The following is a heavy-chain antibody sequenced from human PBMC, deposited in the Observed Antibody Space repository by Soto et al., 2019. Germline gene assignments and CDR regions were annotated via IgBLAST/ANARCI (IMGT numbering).Heavy chain of an antibody. D-gene: IGHD5-12*01. Sequence: QLQLQESGPGLVKPSETLSLTCTVSGGSISSSSYYWGWIRQPPGKGLEWIGSIYYSGSTYYNPSLKSRVPISVDTSKNQFSLKLSSVTAADTAVYYCARRHSGYDQNWFDPWGQGTLVTVSS. V-gene: IGHV4-39*01. CDR3: ARRHSGYDQNWFDP. CDR1: GGSISSSSYY. J-gene: IGHJ5*02. CDR2: IYYSGST.